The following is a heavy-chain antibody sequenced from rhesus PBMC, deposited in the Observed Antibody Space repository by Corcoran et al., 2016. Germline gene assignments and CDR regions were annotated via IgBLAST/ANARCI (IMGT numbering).Heavy chain of an antibody. CDR3: ARDSGSYYYRNRFDV. Sequence: QVKLQQWGEGLVKPSETLSLTCAVYGGSISGYYYWSWIRQAPGKGLEWIGNIDGNRASTNYNPSLKNRVTISKDTSKNQFSLKLSSVTAADTAVYYCARDSGSYYYRNRFDVWGPGVLVTVSS. CDR2: IDGNRAST. J-gene: IGHJ5-1*01. D-gene: IGHD3-16*01. CDR1: GGSISGYYY. V-gene: IGHV4-73*01.